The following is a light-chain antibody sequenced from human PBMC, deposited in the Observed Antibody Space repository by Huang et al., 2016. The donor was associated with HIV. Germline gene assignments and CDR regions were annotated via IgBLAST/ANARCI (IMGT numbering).Light chain of an antibody. Sequence: EIVMTESPAALSVSPGERVTLSCRASQSVNSNVAWYQQKFGKGPRLLIYDASSRATGIPARFSASRSGTDFTLTITSLQSEDFAVYYCQQYDNWPLTFGGGARVEIK. CDR3: QQYDNWPLT. J-gene: IGKJ4*01. V-gene: IGKV3-15*01. CDR2: DAS. CDR1: QSVNSN.